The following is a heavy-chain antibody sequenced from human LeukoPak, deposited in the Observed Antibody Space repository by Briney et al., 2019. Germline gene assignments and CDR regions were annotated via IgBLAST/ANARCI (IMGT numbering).Heavy chain of an antibody. CDR3: ARRAATHIYYYYYMDV. V-gene: IGHV4-39*01. CDR1: GGSISSSSYY. D-gene: IGHD2-15*01. J-gene: IGHJ6*03. Sequence: SETLSLTCTVSGGSISSSSYYWGWIRQPPGKGLEWIGSIYYSGSTYYNPSLKSRVTISVDTSKNQFSLKLSSVTAADTAVYYCARRAATHIYYYYYMDVWGKGTTVTISS. CDR2: IYYSGST.